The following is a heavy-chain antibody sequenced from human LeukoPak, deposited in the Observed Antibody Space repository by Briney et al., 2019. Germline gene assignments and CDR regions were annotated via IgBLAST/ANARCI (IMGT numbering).Heavy chain of an antibody. CDR2: IYSSGST. D-gene: IGHD6-13*01. Sequence: SETLSLTCTVSGGSISNYYWTWIRQPPGKGLEWIGYIYSSGSTNYNPSLKSRVTISLDTSKNQFSLKLSSVTAADTAVYYCARLGIAAAGTGGYYFDYWDQGTLVTVSS. CDR1: GGSISNYY. CDR3: ARLGIAAAGTGGYYFDY. J-gene: IGHJ4*02. V-gene: IGHV4-59*08.